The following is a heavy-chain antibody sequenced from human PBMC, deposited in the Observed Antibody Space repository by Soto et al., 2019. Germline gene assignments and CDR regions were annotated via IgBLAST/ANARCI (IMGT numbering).Heavy chain of an antibody. CDR1: GFTFSSYG. CDR3: ARDRYCSGGSCYTADHDAFDI. J-gene: IGHJ3*02. V-gene: IGHV3-33*01. D-gene: IGHD2-15*01. CDR2: IWYDGSNK. Sequence: QVQLVESGGGVVQPGRSLRLSCAASGFTFSSYGMHWVRQAPGKGLEWVAVIWYDGSNKYYADSVKGRFTISRDNSKNSLYLQMNRLRAEDTAVYYCARDRYCSGGSCYTADHDAFDIWGHGTMVTVSS.